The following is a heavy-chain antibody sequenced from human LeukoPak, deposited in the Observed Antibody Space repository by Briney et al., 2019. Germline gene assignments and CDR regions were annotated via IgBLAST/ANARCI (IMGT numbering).Heavy chain of an antibody. CDR2: INHSGST. V-gene: IGHV4-34*01. Sequence: SETLSLTCAVYGGSFSGYYWSWIRQPPGKGLEWIGEINHSGSTNYNPSLKSRVTISVGTSKNQFSLKLSSVTAADTAVYYCARGWNDFWSGYYVTFDYWGQGTLVTVSS. D-gene: IGHD3-3*01. CDR1: GGSFSGYY. J-gene: IGHJ4*02. CDR3: ARGWNDFWSGYYVTFDY.